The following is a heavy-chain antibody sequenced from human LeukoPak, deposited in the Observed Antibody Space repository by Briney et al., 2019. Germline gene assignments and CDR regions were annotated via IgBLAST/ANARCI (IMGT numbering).Heavy chain of an antibody. CDR2: IIPIFGTA. V-gene: IGHV1-69*13. CDR3: ARLIAAAGPHPIDY. CDR1: GGAFSSYA. D-gene: IGHD6-13*01. J-gene: IGHJ4*02. Sequence: SVKVSCKASGGAFSSYAISWVRQAPGQGLEWMGGIIPIFGTANYAQKFQGRVTITADESTSTAYMELSSLRSEDTAVYYCARLIAAAGPHPIDYWGQGTLVTVSS.